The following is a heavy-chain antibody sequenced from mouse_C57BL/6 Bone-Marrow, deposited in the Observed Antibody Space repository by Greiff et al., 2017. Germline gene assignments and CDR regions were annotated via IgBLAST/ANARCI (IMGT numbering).Heavy chain of an antibody. J-gene: IGHJ2*01. Sequence: QVQLQQPGAELVRPGTSVKLSCKASGYTFTSYWMHWVKQRPGQGLEWIGVIDPSDSYTNYNQKFKGKATLTVDTSSSTAYMQLRSLTSEDSAVYYCARQPVPRWGQGTTLTVSS. CDR3: ARQPVPR. CDR1: GYTFTSYW. CDR2: IDPSDSYT. D-gene: IGHD1-1*01. V-gene: IGHV1-59*01.